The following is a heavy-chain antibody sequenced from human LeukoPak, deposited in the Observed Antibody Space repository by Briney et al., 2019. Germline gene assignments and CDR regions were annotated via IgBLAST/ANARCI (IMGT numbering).Heavy chain of an antibody. V-gene: IGHV5-51*01. CDR3: ATTHTSSVLGALDV. CDR2: TYHADFDT. D-gene: IGHD6-13*01. Sequence: GESLKISCQCSGYSFSTYWIAWVRQMPGKGLEWMGITYHADFDTRYSPSFQGQVTISVDNSIRTAYLQWSSLKASDTAMYYCATTHTSSVLGALDVWGQGTMVTVSS. J-gene: IGHJ3*01. CDR1: GYSFSTYW.